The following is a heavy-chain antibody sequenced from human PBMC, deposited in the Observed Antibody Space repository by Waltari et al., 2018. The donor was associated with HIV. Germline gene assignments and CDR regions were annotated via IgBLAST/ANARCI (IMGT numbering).Heavy chain of an antibody. CDR1: GFRFRDHG. V-gene: IGHV3-30*18. Sequence: QVLLVQSGGGVVQPGRSLRLSCVASGFRFRDHGMHWVRQAPGKGLEWVAVISYHGDNQYYTDSVRGRFTISRDNSNNTLYLQMNSLRVDDTSVYYCVKSRGANSGGGLDVWGQGTTVTVSS. D-gene: IGHD2-15*01. CDR3: VKSRGANSGGGLDV. CDR2: ISYHGDNQ. J-gene: IGHJ6*02.